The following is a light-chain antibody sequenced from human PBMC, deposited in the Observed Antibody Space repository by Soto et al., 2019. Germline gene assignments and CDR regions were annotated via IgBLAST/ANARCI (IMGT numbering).Light chain of an antibody. V-gene: IGKV3-11*01. Sequence: EIVLTHSPATLPLSPWEIATLSCRASQSVSSYLAWHQQKPGQAPRLLIYDASNRATGIPARFSGSGSGTDFTLTISSLEPEDFAVYYCQQRSNWPITFGQGTRLEIK. CDR2: DAS. CDR3: QQRSNWPIT. J-gene: IGKJ5*01. CDR1: QSVSSY.